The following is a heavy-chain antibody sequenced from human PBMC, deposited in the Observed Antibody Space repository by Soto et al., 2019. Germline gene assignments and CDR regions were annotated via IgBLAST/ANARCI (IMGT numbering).Heavy chain of an antibody. V-gene: IGHV3-11*05. CDR3: ASGRGAAADYFDF. D-gene: IGHD6-13*01. CDR1: GFTFSDYY. J-gene: IGHJ4*02. Sequence: QVQLVESGGGLVKPGGSLRLSCAVSGFTFSDYYMTWIRQAPGKGLEWVSYISSSTSHTNYADSVKGRFTISRDNAKNSLLLQMNSLGAEATAVYYCASGRGAAADYFDFWGQGTLVTVSS. CDR2: ISSSTSHT.